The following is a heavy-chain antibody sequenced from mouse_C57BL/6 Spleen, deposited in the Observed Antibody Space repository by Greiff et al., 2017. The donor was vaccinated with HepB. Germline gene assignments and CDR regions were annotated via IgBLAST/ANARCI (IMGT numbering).Heavy chain of an antibody. CDR2: IDPETGGT. D-gene: IGHD2-1*01. CDR1: GYTFTDYE. CDR3: KRYGKRALGVMDY. V-gene: IGHV1-15*01. Sequence: QVQLQQSGAELVRPGASVTLSCKASGYTFTDYEMHWVKQTPVHGLEWIGAIDPETGGTAYNQKFKGKAILTADKSSSTAYMELRSLTSEDSAVYYCKRYGKRALGVMDYWGQGTSVTVSS. J-gene: IGHJ4*01.